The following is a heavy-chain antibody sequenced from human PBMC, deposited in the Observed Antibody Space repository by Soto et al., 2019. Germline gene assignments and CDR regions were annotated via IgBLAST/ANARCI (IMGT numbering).Heavy chain of an antibody. Sequence: GGSLRLSCAASGFTFSSYAMSWVRQAPGKGLEWVSAISGSGGSKYYADSVKGRFTISRDNSKNTLYLQMNSLRAEDTAVYYCAKAPQRGYSGYDGGDYWGQGTLVTVSS. D-gene: IGHD5-12*01. CDR2: ISGSGGSK. J-gene: IGHJ4*02. V-gene: IGHV3-23*01. CDR3: AKAPQRGYSGYDGGDY. CDR1: GFTFSSYA.